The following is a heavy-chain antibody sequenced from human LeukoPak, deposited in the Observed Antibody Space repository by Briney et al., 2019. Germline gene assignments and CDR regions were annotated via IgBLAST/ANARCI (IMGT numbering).Heavy chain of an antibody. CDR3: ARDRPPRHYDSQSHAFDI. CDR1: GYTFTSYY. CDR2: INPSGGST. J-gene: IGHJ3*02. V-gene: IGHV1-46*01. Sequence: GASVKVSCKASGYTFTSYYMHWVRQAPGQGLEWMGIINPSGGSTSYAQKFQGRVTMTRDTSTSTVYMELSSLRSEDTAVYYCARDRPPRHYDSQSHAFDIWGQGTMVTVSS. D-gene: IGHD3-22*01.